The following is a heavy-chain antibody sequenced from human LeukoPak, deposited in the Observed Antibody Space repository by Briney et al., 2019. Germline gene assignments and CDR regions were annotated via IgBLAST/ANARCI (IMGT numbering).Heavy chain of an antibody. CDR3: ARDQRYRSSARCTDFDY. D-gene: IGHD2-2*01. Sequence: PGGSLRLSCGASGFTFSNYGMHWVRQAPGKGLEWVAVTSYDETNKYYADSVKGRFTISRDNSKNTVYLQMNSLRSEDTAVYYCARDQRYRSSARCTDFDYWGQGTLVTVSS. CDR1: GFTFSNYG. J-gene: IGHJ4*02. CDR2: TSYDETNK. V-gene: IGHV3-30*03.